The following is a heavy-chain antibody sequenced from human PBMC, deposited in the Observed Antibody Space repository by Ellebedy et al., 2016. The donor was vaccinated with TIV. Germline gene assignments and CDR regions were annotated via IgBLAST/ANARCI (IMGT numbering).Heavy chain of an antibody. D-gene: IGHD3-22*01. J-gene: IGHJ4*02. CDR2: IRSKANSYAT. Sequence: PGGSLRLSCAASGSTFSGSAMPWVRQASGKGLDWVGSIRSKANSYATEYTASVNGRFTISRDDSKNTAYLQMTSLETEDTAVYYCAITYYYDSSGYTIDYWGQGTLVTVTS. CDR1: GSTFSGSA. V-gene: IGHV3-73*01. CDR3: AITYYYDSSGYTIDY.